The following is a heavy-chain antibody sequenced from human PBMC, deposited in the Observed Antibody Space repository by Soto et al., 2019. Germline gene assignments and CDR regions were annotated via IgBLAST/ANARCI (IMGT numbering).Heavy chain of an antibody. CDR3: ARSGIAAAS. Sequence: TLSLTGTVSGGSISSGVSYWSWIRQHPVKGLEWIGYIYYSGSTYYNPSLKSRVTISVDTSKNQFSLKLSSVTAADTAVYYCARSGIAAASWGQGTLVTVSS. CDR2: IYYSGST. V-gene: IGHV4-31*03. J-gene: IGHJ5*02. CDR1: GGSISSGVSY. D-gene: IGHD6-13*01.